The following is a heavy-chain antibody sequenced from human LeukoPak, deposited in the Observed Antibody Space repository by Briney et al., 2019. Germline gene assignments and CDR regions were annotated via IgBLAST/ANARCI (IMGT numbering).Heavy chain of an antibody. Sequence: GESLQISCKGSGYSFTSYWIGWVRQMPGKGLEWMGIIYPGDSDTRYSPSFQGQVTIPADKSISTAYLQWSSLKASDTAMYYCARDYCSGGSCYSGANYYGMDVWGQGTTVTVSS. V-gene: IGHV5-51*01. J-gene: IGHJ6*02. CDR2: IYPGDSDT. CDR3: ARDYCSGGSCYSGANYYGMDV. CDR1: GYSFTSYW. D-gene: IGHD2-15*01.